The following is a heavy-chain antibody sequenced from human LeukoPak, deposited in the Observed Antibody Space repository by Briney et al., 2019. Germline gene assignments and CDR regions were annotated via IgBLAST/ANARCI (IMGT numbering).Heavy chain of an antibody. V-gene: IGHV1-69*13. CDR2: IIPIFGTA. CDR1: GGTFSSYA. CDR3: ARELATGSGSWYVGAFDI. Sequence: SVKASCKASGGTFSSYAISWVRQAPGQGLEWMGGIIPIFGTANYAQKFQGRVTITADESTSTAYMELSSLRSEDTAVYYCARELATGSGSWYVGAFDIWGQGTMVTVSS. D-gene: IGHD6-13*01. J-gene: IGHJ3*02.